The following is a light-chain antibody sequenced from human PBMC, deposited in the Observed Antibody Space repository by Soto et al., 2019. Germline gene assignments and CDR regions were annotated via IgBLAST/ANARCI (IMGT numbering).Light chain of an antibody. CDR2: GAS. V-gene: IGKV3-20*01. J-gene: IGKJ3*01. CDR3: QQYGSSPFT. CDR1: QSLSSSY. Sequence: EIVLTQSPGTLSLSPEERATLSCRASQSLSSSYLAWYQQKPGQAPRLLIYGASSRATDISDRFSGSGSGTDFSLTISRLEPQDFAVYYCQQYGSSPFTFGPGTRVDIK.